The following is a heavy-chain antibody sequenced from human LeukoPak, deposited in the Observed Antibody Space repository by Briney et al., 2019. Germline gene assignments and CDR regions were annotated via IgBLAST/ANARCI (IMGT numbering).Heavy chain of an antibody. Sequence: SGGSLRLSCAASGFTFSRYGMNWVRQAPGKGLEWVSGISGSGGSTYYADSVKGRFTISRDNAKNSLFLQMNSLRVEDTAVYYCARDRYPTAWGQGTLVTVSS. CDR2: ISGSGGST. CDR1: GFTFSRYG. J-gene: IGHJ4*02. D-gene: IGHD4-17*01. V-gene: IGHV3-23*01. CDR3: ARDRYPTA.